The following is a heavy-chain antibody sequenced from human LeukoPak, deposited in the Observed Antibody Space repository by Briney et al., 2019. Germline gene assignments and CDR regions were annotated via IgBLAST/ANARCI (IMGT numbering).Heavy chain of an antibody. CDR2: IYYSGST. Sequence: SETLSLTCTVSGYSISSSYYWGWIRQPPGKGLEWIGSIYYSGSTYYNPSLKSRVTISVDTSKNQFSLKLSSVTAADTAVYYCARDSAAAGPFDYWGQGTLVTVSS. J-gene: IGHJ4*02. D-gene: IGHD6-13*01. CDR1: GYSISSSYY. CDR3: ARDSAAAGPFDY. V-gene: IGHV4-38-2*02.